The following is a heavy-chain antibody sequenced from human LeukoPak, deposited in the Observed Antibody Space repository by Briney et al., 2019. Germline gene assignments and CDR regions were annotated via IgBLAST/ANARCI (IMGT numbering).Heavy chain of an antibody. CDR3: AKVISGPGAFDI. Sequence: PGGSLRLSCAASGFTFSSYSMNWVRQAPGKGLEWVSSISSSSSYIYYADSVKGRFTISRDNSKNTLYLQMNSLRAEDTAVYYCAKVISGPGAFDIWGQGTMVTVSS. CDR1: GFTFSSYS. CDR2: ISSSSSYI. J-gene: IGHJ3*02. D-gene: IGHD5-12*01. V-gene: IGHV3-21*01.